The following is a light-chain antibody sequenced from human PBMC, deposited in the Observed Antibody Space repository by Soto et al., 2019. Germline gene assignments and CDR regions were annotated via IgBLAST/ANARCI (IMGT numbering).Light chain of an antibody. CDR2: EAS. CDR3: QQYNGYWT. V-gene: IGKV1-5*03. Sequence: DIQMTQSPSTLSASVGDRVTITCRASQSISDSLAWYQQKPGKAPKLLIYEASNLKSGGPSRFSSSGSGTEYTITSSSLQPDYFASYYCQQYNGYWTFGQGTKVEIK. CDR1: QSISDS. J-gene: IGKJ1*01.